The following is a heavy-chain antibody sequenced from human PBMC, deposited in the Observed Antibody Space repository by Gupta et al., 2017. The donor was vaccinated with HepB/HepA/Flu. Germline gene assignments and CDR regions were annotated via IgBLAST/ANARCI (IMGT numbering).Heavy chain of an antibody. Sequence: QVQLQESGPGLVKPSETLSLTCTVSGGSISSSYWSWIRQPAGKGLEWIGRIYTSGSTNYNPSLKSRVTMSVDTSKNQFSLKLSSVTAADTAVYYCARDLAIFGVVQHYYYYYMDVWGKGTTVTVSS. CDR3: ARDLAIFGVVQHYYYYYMDV. CDR2: IYTSGST. J-gene: IGHJ6*03. D-gene: IGHD3-3*01. CDR1: GGSISSSY. V-gene: IGHV4-4*07.